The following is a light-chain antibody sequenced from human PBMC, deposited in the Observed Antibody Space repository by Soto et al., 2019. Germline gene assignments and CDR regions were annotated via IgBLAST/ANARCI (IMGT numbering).Light chain of an antibody. CDR2: GAS. CDR3: QQYGGSPPYT. J-gene: IGKJ2*01. V-gene: IGKV3-20*01. CDR1: QSVSSGF. Sequence: IVLTQSPGTLSFSPGERATLSCRASQSVSSGFLAWYQHKPGQAPRLLIFGASTRATGIPDRFSGSGSGTDFTLTISRLEPEDFAIYYCQQYGGSPPYTFGQGTKLAIK.